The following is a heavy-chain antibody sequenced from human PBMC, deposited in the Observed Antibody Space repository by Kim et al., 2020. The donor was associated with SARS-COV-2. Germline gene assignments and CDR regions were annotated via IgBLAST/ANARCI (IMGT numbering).Heavy chain of an antibody. Sequence: SETLSLTCTVSGGSISSYYWSWIRQPPGKGLEWIGYIYYSGSTSYNPSLKSRVTISVDTSKNQFSLKLSSVTAADTAVYYCARHVSVWGSYRRWGQGTLV. V-gene: IGHV4-59*08. D-gene: IGHD3-16*02. CDR2: IYYSGST. J-gene: IGHJ4*02. CDR3: ARHVSVWGSYRR. CDR1: GGSISSYY.